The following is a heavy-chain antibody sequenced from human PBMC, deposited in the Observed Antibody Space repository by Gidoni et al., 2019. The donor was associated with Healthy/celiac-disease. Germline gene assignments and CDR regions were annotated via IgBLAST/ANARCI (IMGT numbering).Heavy chain of an antibody. Sequence: QVQLLVSAPGLVKPSETLPLTCTVFVASLSSSLWSCIRQPAGKGLGWSGRIYTGGSTNYNPTRKGGVTMSGDTTKKEISMKLRYVTAADTAVYYWASSNIGNDGDDYYDGRDVWGQGTTVTVSS. J-gene: IGHJ6*02. D-gene: IGHD1-1*01. CDR1: VASLSSSL. CDR3: ASSNIGNDGDDYYDGRDV. V-gene: IGHV4-4*07. CDR2: IYTGGST.